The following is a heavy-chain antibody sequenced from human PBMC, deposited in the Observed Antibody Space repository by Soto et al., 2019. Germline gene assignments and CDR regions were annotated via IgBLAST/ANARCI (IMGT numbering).Heavy chain of an antibody. CDR1: GGSVSSGSYY. Sequence: SETLSLTCTVSGGSVSSGSYYWSWIRQPPGKGLEWIGYIYYSGSTNYNPSLKSRVTISVDTSKNQFSLKLSSVTAADTAVYYCARDRSSSSPRYYYYGMDVWGQGTTVTVS. CDR3: ARDRSSSSPRYYYYGMDV. CDR2: IYYSGST. J-gene: IGHJ6*02. V-gene: IGHV4-61*01. D-gene: IGHD6-6*01.